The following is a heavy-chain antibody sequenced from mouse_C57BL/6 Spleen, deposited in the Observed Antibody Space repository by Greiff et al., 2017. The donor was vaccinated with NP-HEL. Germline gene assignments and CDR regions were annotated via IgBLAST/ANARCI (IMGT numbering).Heavy chain of an antibody. CDR1: GYSITSGYD. CDR2: ISYSGST. CDR3: ARGLRGGFAY. J-gene: IGHJ3*01. V-gene: IGHV3-1*01. D-gene: IGHD2-4*01. Sequence: EVQLVESGPGMVKPSQSLSLTCTVTGYSITSGYDWHWIRHFPGNKLEWMGYISYSGSTNYNPSLKSRISITHDTSKNHFFLKLNSVTTEDTATYYCARGLRGGFAYWGQGTLVTVSA.